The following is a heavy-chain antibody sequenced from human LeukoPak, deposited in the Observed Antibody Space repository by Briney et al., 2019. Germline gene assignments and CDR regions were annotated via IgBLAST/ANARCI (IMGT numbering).Heavy chain of an antibody. CDR3: ARGLAAAGTGIDY. Sequence: PSETLSLTCAVYGGSFSAYYWSWIRQPPGKGLEWIGEINHSGSTNYHPSLKSRVTISIDTSKNQFSLKLSSVTAADTAVYYCARGLAAAGTGIDYWGQGTLVTVSS. D-gene: IGHD6-13*01. J-gene: IGHJ4*02. CDR2: INHSGST. CDR1: GGSFSAYY. V-gene: IGHV4-34*01.